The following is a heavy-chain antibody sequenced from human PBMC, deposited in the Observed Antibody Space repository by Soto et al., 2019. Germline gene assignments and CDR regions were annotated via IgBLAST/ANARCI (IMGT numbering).Heavy chain of an antibody. J-gene: IGHJ4*02. D-gene: IGHD7-27*01. CDR3: GLEPTGTGGFDY. V-gene: IGHV1-2*02. CDR1: GHTFTGHH. Sequence: QVQLVQSGPEVKMPGASVKVSCKASGHTFTGHHMNWVRKAPGQGLEWMAYIDLDSSHTKYAQRFQGRVTTTRDTSITTAYMELSGLRSDDTALYYCGLEPTGTGGFDYWGQGTVLTVSS. CDR2: IDLDSSHT.